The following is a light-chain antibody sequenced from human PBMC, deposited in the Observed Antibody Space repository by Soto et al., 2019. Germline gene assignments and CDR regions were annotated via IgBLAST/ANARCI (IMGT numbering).Light chain of an antibody. CDR1: QGIRND. J-gene: IGKJ1*01. CDR3: LQDYIYPRT. V-gene: IGKV1-6*01. CDR2: AAG. Sequence: AIQRTQSPSSLSASVGDRVTITCRASQGIRNDLGWYQQKPGKAPKLLIYAAGSLPTGVPSRFSGIGSGTEFTLTISSLQPEDFATYYCLQDYIYPRTFGQGTKVDIK.